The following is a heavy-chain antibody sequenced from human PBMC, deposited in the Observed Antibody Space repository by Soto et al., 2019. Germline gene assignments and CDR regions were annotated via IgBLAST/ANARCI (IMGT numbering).Heavy chain of an antibody. Sequence: EVQLLESGGDLVQPGGSLRLSCVASGFTFSDYVMSWVRQVPGKGLEWVSSISDGGERTDYRDSVRGRFTISRDNARFTLHLQMNSLRVDDTAIYFCARYRSTDFGLDVWGQGTTVTVSS. D-gene: IGHD3-3*01. CDR3: ARYRSTDFGLDV. J-gene: IGHJ6*02. CDR1: GFTFSDYV. V-gene: IGHV3-23*01. CDR2: ISDGGERT.